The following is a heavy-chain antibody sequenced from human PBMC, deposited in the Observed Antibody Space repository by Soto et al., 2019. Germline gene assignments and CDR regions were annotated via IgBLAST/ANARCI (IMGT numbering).Heavy chain of an antibody. D-gene: IGHD3-22*01. CDR3: ARDLRSGYYWRD. Sequence: QVQLVQSGAEVKKPGSSVKVSCKASGGTFRDYAISWVRQAPGQGLEWMGGIIPIFGTGNYAQKFQDRITITVDEPTSSGYIELSSLRSEHTAVYHCARDLRSGYYWRDWGQGTLVTVSS. J-gene: IGHJ4*02. CDR2: IIPIFGTG. V-gene: IGHV1-69*12. CDR1: GGTFRDYA.